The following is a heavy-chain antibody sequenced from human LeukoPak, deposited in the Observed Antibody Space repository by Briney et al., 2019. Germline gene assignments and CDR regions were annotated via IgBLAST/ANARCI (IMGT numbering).Heavy chain of an antibody. D-gene: IGHD2-21*01. V-gene: IGHV3-30*18. CDR2: ISYDGSNK. J-gene: IGHJ6*02. Sequence: PGRSLRLSCAASGFTFSSHGMHWVRRVPGKGLEWVAVISYDGSNKYYADSVKGRFTISRDNSKNTLYLQMNSLRAEDTAVYYCAKEGESYYGMDVWGQGTTVTVSS. CDR1: GFTFSSHG. CDR3: AKEGESYYGMDV.